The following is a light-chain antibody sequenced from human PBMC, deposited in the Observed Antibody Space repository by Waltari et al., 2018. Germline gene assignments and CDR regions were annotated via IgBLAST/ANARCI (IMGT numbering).Light chain of an antibody. J-gene: IGLJ3*02. CDR2: KDT. Sequence: SYELTQPSSVSVSPGQTVRITCSGNLLAGNNARWFQQKPGQTPVLIIYKDTDRPSGIPERFSGSSSGTKVTLTISGAQVEDEADYYCYSATDNNLRVFGGGTKLTVL. CDR1: LLAGNN. V-gene: IGLV3-27*01. CDR3: YSATDNNLRV.